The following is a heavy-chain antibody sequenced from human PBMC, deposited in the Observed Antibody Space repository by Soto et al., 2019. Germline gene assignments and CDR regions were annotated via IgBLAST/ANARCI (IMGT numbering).Heavy chain of an antibody. CDR1: GGSISSYY. J-gene: IGHJ4*02. Sequence: SETLSLTCTVSGGSISSYYWSWIRQPPGKGLEWIGYIYYSGSTNYNPSLKSRVTISVDTSKNQFSLKLSSVTAADTAVYYCARGSYYYASSGYHLDYWGQGTLVTVSS. D-gene: IGHD3-22*01. CDR3: ARGSYYYASSGYHLDY. V-gene: IGHV4-59*08. CDR2: IYYSGST.